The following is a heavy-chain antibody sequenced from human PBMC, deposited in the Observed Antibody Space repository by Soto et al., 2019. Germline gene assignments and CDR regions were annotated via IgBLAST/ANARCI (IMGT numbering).Heavy chain of an antibody. CDR2: ISSNSRTI. CDR1: GFTFSTFR. CDR3: ARVRSSSINTVYRHMDP. J-gene: IGHJ6*03. Sequence: GGSLRLSCAACGFTFSTFRINWVRQAPGKGLEWVSYISSNSRTIYYADSVQGRFTISRDNAKNSLYLQMNYLRAEHTAVYYCARVRSSSINTVYRHMDPRGKGTTVTVCS. D-gene: IGHD6-19*01. V-gene: IGHV3-48*01.